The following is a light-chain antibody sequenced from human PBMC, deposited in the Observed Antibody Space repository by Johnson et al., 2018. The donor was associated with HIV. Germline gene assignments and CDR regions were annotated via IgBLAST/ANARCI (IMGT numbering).Light chain of an antibody. V-gene: IGLV1-51*01. CDR1: SSNIGNNY. J-gene: IGLJ1*01. CDR2: DNN. CDR3: GTWDSSLSVYV. Sequence: QSILTQPPSVSAAPGQKVTISCSGSSSNIGNNYVSWYQQLPGTAPKLLIYDNNKRPSGIPDRFSGSKSGTSATLGITGRQTGDEADYYCGTWDSSLSVYVFGTVTKVTVL.